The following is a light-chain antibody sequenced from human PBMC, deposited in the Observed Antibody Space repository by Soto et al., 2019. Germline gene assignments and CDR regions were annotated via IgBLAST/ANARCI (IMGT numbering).Light chain of an antibody. V-gene: IGLV2-14*01. CDR3: FSFTTTSTHV. CDR2: EVN. CDR1: SSDIGAYDY. Sequence: QSALTQPASLSGSPGQSITISCTGTSSDIGAYDYVSWFQQHPGKAPKLMISEVNNRPSGVSNRFPGSKSGNTAYLTISGLQVEDEAEYFRFSFTTTSTHVFGTGTKVTVL. J-gene: IGLJ1*01.